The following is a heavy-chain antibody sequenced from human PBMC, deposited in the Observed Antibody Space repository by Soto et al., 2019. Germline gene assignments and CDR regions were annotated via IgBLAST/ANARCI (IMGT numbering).Heavy chain of an antibody. CDR2: IYYSGST. CDR1: GGSISSSSYY. J-gene: IGHJ6*02. CDR3: ARRLYYDSSGFEGGGMDV. Sequence: SETLSLTCTVSGGSISSSSYYWGWILQPPGKGLEWSGSIYYSGSTYYHPSLKSRVTISVDTSKNPFSLKLSSVTAADTAVYYCARRLYYDSSGFEGGGMDVWGQGTTVT. V-gene: IGHV4-39*01. D-gene: IGHD3-22*01.